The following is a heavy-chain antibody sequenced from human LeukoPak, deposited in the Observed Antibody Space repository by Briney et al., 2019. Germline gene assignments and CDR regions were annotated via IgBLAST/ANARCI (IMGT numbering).Heavy chain of an antibody. J-gene: IGHJ3*02. V-gene: IGHV3-21*01. CDR2: ISSSSSYI. CDR1: GFTFSSYA. Sequence: PGGSLRLSCAASGFTFSSYAMSWVRQAPGKGLEWVSSISSSSSYIYYADSVKGRFTISRDNAKNSLYLQMNSLRAEDTAVYYCARMVRGVKRDAFDIWGQGTMVTVSS. CDR3: ARMVRGVKRDAFDI. D-gene: IGHD3-10*01.